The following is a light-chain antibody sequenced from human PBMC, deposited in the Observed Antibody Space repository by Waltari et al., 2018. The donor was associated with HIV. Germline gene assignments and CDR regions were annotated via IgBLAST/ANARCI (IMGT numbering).Light chain of an antibody. Sequence: EIVLTQSPGTLSLSPGERATLPCKASQSVSSNYLAWYQQKPGKAPRLLIYGASNRATGISDRFSVSGSETDFTLTISRLEPEDFAVYYCQQYGSSSDTFGGGTKVEIK. J-gene: IGKJ4*01. CDR1: QSVSSNY. CDR3: QQYGSSSDT. CDR2: GAS. V-gene: IGKV3-20*01.